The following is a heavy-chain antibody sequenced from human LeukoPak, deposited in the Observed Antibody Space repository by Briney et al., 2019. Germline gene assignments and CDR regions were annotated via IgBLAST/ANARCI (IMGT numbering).Heavy chain of an antibody. D-gene: IGHD1-26*01. J-gene: IGHJ6*02. CDR3: AKDTTIKDYYYYGMDV. V-gene: IGHV3-23*01. CDR2: ISASGGST. CDR1: GFTFSSYA. Sequence: TGGSLRLSCEASGFTFSSYAMSWVRQAPAKGLEWVSTISASGGSTYYADSVKGRFTISRDNSKNTLYLQMNSLRAEDTAVYYCAKDTTIKDYYYYGMDVWGQGTTVTVSS.